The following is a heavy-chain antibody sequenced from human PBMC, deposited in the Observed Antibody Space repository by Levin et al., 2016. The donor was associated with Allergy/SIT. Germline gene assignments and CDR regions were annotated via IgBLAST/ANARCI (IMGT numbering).Heavy chain of an antibody. CDR1: GFTFSSYA. D-gene: IGHD3-22*01. CDR3: AREYYDSSGYYTPLGY. CDR2: ISGSGGST. J-gene: IGHJ4*02. V-gene: IGHV3-23*01. Sequence: GGSLRLSCAASGFTFSSYAMSWVRQAPGKGLEWVSAISGSGGSTYYADSVKGRFTISRDNAKNSLYLQMNSLRDEDTAVYYCAREYYDSSGYYTPLGYWGQGTLVTVSS.